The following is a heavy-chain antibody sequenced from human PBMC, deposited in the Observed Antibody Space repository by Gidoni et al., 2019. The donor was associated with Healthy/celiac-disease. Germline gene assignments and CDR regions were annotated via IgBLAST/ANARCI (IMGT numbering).Heavy chain of an antibody. CDR2: INPSGGST. V-gene: IGHV1-46*01. Sequence: QVQLVQSGAEVKKPGASVKVSCKASGYTFTSYYMHWVRQAPGQGLEWMGIINPSGGSTSYAQKFQGRVTMTRDTSTSTVYMELSSLRSEDTAVYYCARDPIFSRSSVYYGMDVWGQGTTVTVSS. J-gene: IGHJ6*02. D-gene: IGHD3-3*02. CDR3: ARDPIFSRSSVYYGMDV. CDR1: GYTFTSYY.